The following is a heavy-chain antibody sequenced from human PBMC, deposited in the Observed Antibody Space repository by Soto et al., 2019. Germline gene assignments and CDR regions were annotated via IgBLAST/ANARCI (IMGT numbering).Heavy chain of an antibody. CDR3: ARGVPLDYGDYLPHFDY. J-gene: IGHJ4*02. CDR1: GYTFTSYG. D-gene: IGHD4-17*01. Sequence: ASVKVSCKASGYTFTSYGISWVRQAPGQGLEWMGWISAYNGNTNYAQKLQGRVTMTTDTSTSTAYMELRSLRSDDTAVYYCARGVPLDYGDYLPHFDYWGQGPLVTVSS. CDR2: ISAYNGNT. V-gene: IGHV1-18*01.